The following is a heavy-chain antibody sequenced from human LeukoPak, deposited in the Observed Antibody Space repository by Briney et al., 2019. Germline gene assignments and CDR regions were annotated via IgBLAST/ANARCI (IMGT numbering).Heavy chain of an antibody. Sequence: GGSLRLSCAASGFTFSSSGVGSVRQAPGKGREWGANIKKDESENYYADTVKGRFTISRDNAKNSLYLHMNSLRAEDTAVYYCARDKNEGPTKLDYWGQGILVTVSS. J-gene: IGHJ4*02. CDR1: GFTFSSSG. CDR2: IKKDESEN. D-gene: IGHD1-1*01. V-gene: IGHV3-7*01. CDR3: ARDKNEGPTKLDY.